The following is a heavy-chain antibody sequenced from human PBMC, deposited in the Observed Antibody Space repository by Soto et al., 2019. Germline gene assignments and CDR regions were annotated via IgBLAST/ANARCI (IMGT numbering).Heavy chain of an antibody. V-gene: IGHV1-69*01. D-gene: IGHD3-10*01. J-gene: IGHJ6*02. CDR2: VSPPFRTS. CDR1: GVSFNNNG. Sequence: VQSGAEVKKPGSSVKVSCKTSGVSFNNNGIGWVRQAPGHGLEWMGGVSPPFRTSNYARKFQGRISITADASTGTVNMELSSLTSEDMAQYYCARVLYYGSGSYSPYGMDVWGQGTTVTVSS. CDR3: ARVLYYGSGSYSPYGMDV.